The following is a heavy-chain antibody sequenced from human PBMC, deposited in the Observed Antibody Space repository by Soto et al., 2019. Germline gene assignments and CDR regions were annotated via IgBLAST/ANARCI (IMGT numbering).Heavy chain of an antibody. Sequence: SETLSLTCTVSGGSISTYFWNWIRQSPEKGLEWIGSIYYSGSTNYNPSLKSRVTISVDTSKNQFSLKVTSVTAADTAVYFCARQEARQFDILTGYYKSGVDVWGQGTTVTVSS. CDR1: GGSISTYF. CDR3: ARQEARQFDILTGYYKSGVDV. CDR2: IYYSGST. V-gene: IGHV4-59*08. J-gene: IGHJ6*02. D-gene: IGHD3-9*01.